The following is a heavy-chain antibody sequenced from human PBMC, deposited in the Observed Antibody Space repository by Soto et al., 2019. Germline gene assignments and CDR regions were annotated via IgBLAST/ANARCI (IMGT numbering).Heavy chain of an antibody. CDR2: INHSGST. CDR1: GGSFSGYY. D-gene: IGHD3-22*01. Sequence: SETLSLTCAVDGGSFSGYYWSGIGEPPGKGLEWIGEINHSGSTNYNPSLKSRFTISRDNSKNTLYLQMNSLRAEDTAVYYCARDQWEYDSSGHDAFDIWGQGTMVTVSS. V-gene: IGHV4-34*01. J-gene: IGHJ3*02. CDR3: ARDQWEYDSSGHDAFDI.